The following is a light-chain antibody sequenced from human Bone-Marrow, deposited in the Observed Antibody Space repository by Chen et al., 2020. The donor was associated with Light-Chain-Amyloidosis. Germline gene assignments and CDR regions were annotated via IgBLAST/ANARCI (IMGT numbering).Light chain of an antibody. J-gene: IGLJ2*01. Sequence: SYELTPPPSVSVSPGQPARIPCPEDDLPTKYAYWYQQKPGQAPVLVIHRDTERPSGISARFSGSSAGTKATLTISGVQAEDEADYHCQSADSSGTYEVILGGGTKLTVL. V-gene: IGLV3-25*03. CDR2: RDT. CDR3: QSADSSGTYEVI. CDR1: DLPTKY.